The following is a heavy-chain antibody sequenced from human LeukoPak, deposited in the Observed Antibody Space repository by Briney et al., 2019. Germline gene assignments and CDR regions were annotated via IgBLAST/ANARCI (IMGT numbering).Heavy chain of an antibody. V-gene: IGHV3-30-3*01. J-gene: IGHJ4*02. Sequence: GGSLRLSCAASGFTFSSYAMHWVRQAPGKGLGWVAVISYDGSNKYYADSVKGRFTISRDNSKNTLYLQMNSLRAEDTAVYYCARVRVPYYYGSGSYVDYWGQGTLVTASS. CDR1: GFTFSSYA. CDR2: ISYDGSNK. CDR3: ARVRVPYYYGSGSYVDY. D-gene: IGHD3-10*01.